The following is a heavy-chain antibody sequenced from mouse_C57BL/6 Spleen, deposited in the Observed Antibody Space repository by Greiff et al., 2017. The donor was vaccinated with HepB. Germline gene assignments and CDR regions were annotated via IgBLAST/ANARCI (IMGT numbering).Heavy chain of an antibody. V-gene: IGHV1-69*01. CDR3: ARGGDSRRAWFAY. CDR2: IDPSDSYT. Sequence: QVQLQQPGAELVMPGASVKLSCKASGYTFTSYWMHWVKQRPGQGLEWIGEIDPSDSYTNYNQKFKGKSTLTVDKSSSTAYMQLSSLTSEDSAVYYCARGGDSRRAWFAYWGQGTLVTVSA. CDR1: GYTFTSYW. J-gene: IGHJ3*01.